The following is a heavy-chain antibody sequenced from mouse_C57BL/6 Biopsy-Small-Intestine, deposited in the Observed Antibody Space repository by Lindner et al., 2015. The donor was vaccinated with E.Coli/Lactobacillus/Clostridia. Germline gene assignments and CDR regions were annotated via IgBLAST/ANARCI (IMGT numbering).Heavy chain of an antibody. CDR2: IITTFGTA. Sequence: SVKVSCKASGGTFNNYAINWVRQAPGQGLEWMGGIITTFGTANYAQKFQGRVTITADASTSTAYMELISLRSEDTAVYYCARRQGVKFVYYFDYWGQGTLVTVSS. V-gene: IGHV1-79*01. CDR1: GGTFNNYA. D-gene: IGHD3-2*01. CDR3: ARRQGVKFVYYFDY. J-gene: IGHJ2*01.